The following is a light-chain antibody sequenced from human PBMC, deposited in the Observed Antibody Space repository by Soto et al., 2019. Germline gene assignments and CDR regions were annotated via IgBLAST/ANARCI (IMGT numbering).Light chain of an antibody. Sequence: EIVMTQSPATLSVSPGERVTLSCRASQTVSSNLAWYQQKPGQAPRLLIHGASTRATGVPARFSGSGSGTEFTLTISSLQSEDFAVYYCQQYHNWPPQYTFGLGTKLQIK. CDR1: QTVSSN. V-gene: IGKV3-15*01. CDR3: QQYHNWPPQYT. J-gene: IGKJ2*01. CDR2: GAS.